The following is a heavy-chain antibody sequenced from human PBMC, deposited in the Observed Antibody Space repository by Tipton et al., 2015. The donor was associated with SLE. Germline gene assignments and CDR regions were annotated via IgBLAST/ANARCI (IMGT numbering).Heavy chain of an antibody. Sequence: GSLRLSCAASGFTFSNYWMSWVRQAPGKGLEWVASIKQDGSEKYYVDSVRGRFTISRDYAQSSLHLQMNSLRAEDTAVYYCARQGGSSWLKNYNWFDPWGQGTPVTVPS. CDR3: ARQGGSSWLKNYNWFDP. CDR1: GFTFSNYW. J-gene: IGHJ5*02. D-gene: IGHD6-13*01. V-gene: IGHV3-7*01. CDR2: IKQDGSEK.